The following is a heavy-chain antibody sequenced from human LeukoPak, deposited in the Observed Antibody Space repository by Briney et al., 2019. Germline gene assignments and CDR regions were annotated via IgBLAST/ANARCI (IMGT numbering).Heavy chain of an antibody. CDR3: ARESIAIFGVVKNSGFDY. V-gene: IGHV4-4*07. Sequence: NPSETLSLTCTVSGGSISSYYWSWIRQPAGKGLEWIGRIYTSGSTNYNPSLKSRVTMSVDTSKNQFSLKLSSVTAADTAVYYCARESIAIFGVVKNSGFDYWGQGTLVTVSS. J-gene: IGHJ4*02. CDR1: GGSISSYY. CDR2: IYTSGST. D-gene: IGHD3-3*01.